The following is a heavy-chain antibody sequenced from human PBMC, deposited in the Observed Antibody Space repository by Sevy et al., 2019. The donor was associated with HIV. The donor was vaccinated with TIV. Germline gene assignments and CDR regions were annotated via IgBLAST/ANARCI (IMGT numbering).Heavy chain of an antibody. CDR1: GGSMNSGSYY. J-gene: IGHJ6*02. D-gene: IGHD3-3*01. V-gene: IGHV4-61*02. CDR3: ARGYYDSWTGPIDHYYGLGV. CDR2: IYNSGST. Sequence: SETLSLTCTVSGGSMNSGSYYWTWIRQPAGKGLEWLGRIYNSGSTNYNPSLKSRLTMSVDTSKNQFSVKLSSVTATDTAVYYCARGYYDSWTGPIDHYYGLGVWGQGTTVTVSS.